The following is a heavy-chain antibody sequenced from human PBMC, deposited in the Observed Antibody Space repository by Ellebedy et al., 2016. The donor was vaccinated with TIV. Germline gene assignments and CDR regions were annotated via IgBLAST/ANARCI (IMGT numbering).Heavy chain of an antibody. CDR1: GYSISRGYY. V-gene: IGHV4-38-2*02. D-gene: IGHD2-21*02. CDR3: ARGGGGDCGGDCYSDN. J-gene: IGHJ4*02. Sequence: SETLSLTXTVSGYSISRGYYWGWIRLSPGKGLEWIGSINHLGSTYSNPSLKSRHTLAVDTSKNQFSLTLSSVTTADTARYYCARGGGGDCGGDCYSDNWGQGILVRVSS. CDR2: INHLGST.